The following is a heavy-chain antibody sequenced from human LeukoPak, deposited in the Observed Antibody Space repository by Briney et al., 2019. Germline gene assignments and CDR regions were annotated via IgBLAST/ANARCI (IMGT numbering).Heavy chain of an antibody. J-gene: IGHJ2*01. CDR1: GGSISSHY. Sequence: SETLSLTCTVSGGSISSHYWSWIRQPPGKGLEWLGYIYYSGSTNYNPSLKSRVTISVDTSKNQFSLKLSSVTAADTAVYYCARTKIVVAPRSYWYFDLWGRGTLVTVSS. CDR2: IYYSGST. V-gene: IGHV4-59*11. D-gene: IGHD3-22*01. CDR3: ARTKIVVAPRSYWYFDL.